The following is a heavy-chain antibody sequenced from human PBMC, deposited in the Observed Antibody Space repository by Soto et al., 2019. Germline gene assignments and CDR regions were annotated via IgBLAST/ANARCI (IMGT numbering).Heavy chain of an antibody. J-gene: IGHJ4*02. CDR1: GFTFSSYS. V-gene: IGHV3-21*01. D-gene: IGHD6-19*01. Sequence: GGSLRLSCAASGFTFSSYSMNWVRQAPGKGLEWVSSISSSSSYIYYADSVKGRFTISRDNAKNSLYLQMNSLRAEDTAVYYCARDRAVAAPYFDYWGQGTLVTVSS. CDR3: ARDRAVAAPYFDY. CDR2: ISSSSSYI.